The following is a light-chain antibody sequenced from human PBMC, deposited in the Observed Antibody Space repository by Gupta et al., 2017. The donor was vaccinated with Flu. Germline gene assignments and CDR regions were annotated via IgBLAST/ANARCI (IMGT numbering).Light chain of an antibody. Sequence: QSALTQPASVSASPGQSNTISCTGNSSDVGGYNSVSWYQQHPGKAPKLMIYEVSNRPSGVSNRFSGSKSGNTASLTISGLQAEDEADYYCSSYTGSNTLYVFGTGTKVTVL. CDR2: EVS. V-gene: IGLV2-14*01. CDR1: SSDVGGYNS. J-gene: IGLJ1*01. CDR3: SSYTGSNTLYV.